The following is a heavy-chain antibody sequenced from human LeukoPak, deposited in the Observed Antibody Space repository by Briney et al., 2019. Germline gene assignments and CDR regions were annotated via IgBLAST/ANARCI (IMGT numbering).Heavy chain of an antibody. D-gene: IGHD7-27*01. Sequence: PGRSLRLSCAASGFTFSSYAMHWVRQAPGKGLEWVAVISYDGSNKYYADSVKGRFTISRDNSKNTLYLQMNSLRAEDTAVYYCAREFSGDLDYWGQGTLVTVSS. CDR2: ISYDGSNK. CDR3: AREFSGDLDY. CDR1: GFTFSSYA. J-gene: IGHJ4*02. V-gene: IGHV3-30-3*01.